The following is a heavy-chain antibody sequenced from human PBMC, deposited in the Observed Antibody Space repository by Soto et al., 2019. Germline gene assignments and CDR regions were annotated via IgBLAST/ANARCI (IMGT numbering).Heavy chain of an antibody. D-gene: IGHD2-2*01. Sequence: QVQLVQSGAEVKKPGASVKVSCKASGYTFTSYYMHWVRQAPGQGLEWMGIINPSGGSTSYAQKCQGRVTMTRDTSTSTVYMELSSLRSEDTAVYYCARVSCSSTSCSRYDYWGQGTLVTVSS. CDR1: GYTFTSYY. CDR2: INPSGGST. V-gene: IGHV1-46*01. CDR3: ARVSCSSTSCSRYDY. J-gene: IGHJ4*02.